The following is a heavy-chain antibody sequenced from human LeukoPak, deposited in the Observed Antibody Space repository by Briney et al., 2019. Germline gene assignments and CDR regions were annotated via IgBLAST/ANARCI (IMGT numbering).Heavy chain of an antibody. D-gene: IGHD5-18*01. Sequence: GGSLRLSCAASGSTFSSYAMHWVRQAPGKGLEWVAVISYDGSNKYYADSVKGRFTISRDNSKNTLYLQMNSLTAEDTAVYYCARALAPRGYSYGYGLGGSFDYWGQGTLVTVSS. CDR3: ARALAPRGYSYGYGLGGSFDY. V-gene: IGHV3-30*04. J-gene: IGHJ4*02. CDR2: ISYDGSNK. CDR1: GSTFSSYA.